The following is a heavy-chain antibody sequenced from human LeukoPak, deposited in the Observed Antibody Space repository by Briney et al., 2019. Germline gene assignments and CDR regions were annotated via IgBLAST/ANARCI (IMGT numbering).Heavy chain of an antibody. V-gene: IGHV1-69*13. D-gene: IGHD2-2*01. CDR1: GGTFSSYA. Sequence: SVKVSCKASGGTFSSYAISWVRQAPGQGLEWMGGIIPIFGTANYAQKFQGRVTITADESTSTAYMELSSLRSEDTAVCYCARVNIVVVPAASYYYYGMDVWGQGTTVTVSS. CDR3: ARVNIVVVPAASYYYYGMDV. J-gene: IGHJ6*02. CDR2: IIPIFGTA.